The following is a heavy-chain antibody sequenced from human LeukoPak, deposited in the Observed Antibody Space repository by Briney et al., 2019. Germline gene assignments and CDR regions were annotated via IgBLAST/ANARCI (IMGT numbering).Heavy chain of an antibody. CDR1: GGSFSGYY. J-gene: IGHJ4*02. D-gene: IGHD6-19*01. CDR2: INNSGST. Sequence: SETLSLTCAVYGGSFSGYYWSWIRQSLGKGLEWIGEINNSGSTNYNPSLKSRVTISVDTSKNQFSLKLSSVTAADTAVYYCARDEFGYSSGWYGYFDYWGQGTLVTVSS. V-gene: IGHV4-34*01. CDR3: ARDEFGYSSGWYGYFDY.